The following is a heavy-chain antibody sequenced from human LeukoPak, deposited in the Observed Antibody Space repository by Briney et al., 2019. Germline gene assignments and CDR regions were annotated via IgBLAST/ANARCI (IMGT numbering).Heavy chain of an antibody. J-gene: IGHJ4*02. V-gene: IGHV4-4*02. CDR2: IYHSGST. CDR1: GGSISSSNW. CDR3: ARVAAYGSGSYYNVRLFDY. Sequence: SETLSLTCAVSGGSISSSNWWGWVRQPPGKGLEWIGEIYHSGSTNYNPSLKSRVTISVDKSKNQFSLKLSSVTAADTAVYYCARVAAYGSGSYYNVRLFDYWGQGTLVTVSS. D-gene: IGHD3-10*01.